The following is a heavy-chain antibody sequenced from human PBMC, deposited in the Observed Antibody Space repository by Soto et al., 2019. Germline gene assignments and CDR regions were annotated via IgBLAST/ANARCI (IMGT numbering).Heavy chain of an antibody. D-gene: IGHD2-15*01. J-gene: IGHJ5*02. Sequence: QVQLVQSGAEVKKPGSSVKVSCKASGGTFSNYAITWVRQAPGQGLEWLGRIIPIFGTTDYAQKFQGRVTITADEATTTAYMERSILRSDGPASYYRAKDGGREGYFGNWFDPWGQGTLVTVSS. CDR2: IIPIFGTT. CDR3: AKDGGREGYFGNWFDP. V-gene: IGHV1-69*15. CDR1: GGTFSNYA.